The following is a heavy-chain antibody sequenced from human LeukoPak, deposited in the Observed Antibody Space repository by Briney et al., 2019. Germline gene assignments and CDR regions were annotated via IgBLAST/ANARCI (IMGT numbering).Heavy chain of an antibody. D-gene: IGHD4-23*01. CDR2: INPNSGGT. V-gene: IGHV1-2*04. J-gene: IGHJ4*02. Sequence: GASVKVSCKASGYTFTGYYMHWVRQAPGQGLEWMGWINPNSGGTNYAQKFQGWVTMTRDTSISTAYMELSRLRSDDTAVYYCARGLADYGGEYYFDYWGQGTLVTVSS. CDR3: ARGLADYGGEYYFDY. CDR1: GYTFTGYY.